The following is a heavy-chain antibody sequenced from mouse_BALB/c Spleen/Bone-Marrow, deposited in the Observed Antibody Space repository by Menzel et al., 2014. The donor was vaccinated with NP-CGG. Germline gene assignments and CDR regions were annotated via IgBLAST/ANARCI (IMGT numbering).Heavy chain of an antibody. J-gene: IGHJ3*01. CDR1: GYTFSSYW. CDR3: ARRGHGFAWFAY. D-gene: IGHD1-2*01. V-gene: IGHV1-9*01. Sequence: VKLVESGTELMKPGASVKISCKATGYTFSSYWIEWVNQRPGHGLEWIGEILPGSGSTNYNEKFKGKATFTADTSSNTAYMQLSSLTSEDSAVYYCARRGHGFAWFAYWGQGTPVTVSA. CDR2: ILPGSGST.